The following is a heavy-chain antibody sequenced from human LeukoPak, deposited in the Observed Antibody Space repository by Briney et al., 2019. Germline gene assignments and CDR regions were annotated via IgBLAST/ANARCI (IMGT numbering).Heavy chain of an antibody. Sequence: PSETLSLTCTVSGGSISVGDFYWSWIRQPPGKGLEWIGYIYYTGSTYYNPSLKSRITISRDTSKNQFSLQVSSVTAADTAVYYCAKAGWRGGGTFHEFDPWGQGTLVTVSS. CDR3: AKAGWRGGGTFHEFDP. CDR2: IYYTGST. V-gene: IGHV4-30-4*01. J-gene: IGHJ5*02. CDR1: GGSISVGDFY. D-gene: IGHD3-16*01.